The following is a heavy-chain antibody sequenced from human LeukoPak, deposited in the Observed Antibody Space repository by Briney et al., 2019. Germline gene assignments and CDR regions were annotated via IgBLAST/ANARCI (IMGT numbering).Heavy chain of an antibody. CDR2: IYYSGST. CDR3: ARDRGYGNYYYYYYMDV. V-gene: IGHV4-39*07. D-gene: IGHD5-12*01. Sequence: SETLSLTCTVSGGSISSSSYYWGWIRQPPGKGLEWIGSIYYSGSTYYNPSLKSRVTISVDTSKNQFSLKLSSVTAADTAVYYCARDRGYGNYYYYYYMDVWGKGTTVTVSS. J-gene: IGHJ6*03. CDR1: GGSISSSSYY.